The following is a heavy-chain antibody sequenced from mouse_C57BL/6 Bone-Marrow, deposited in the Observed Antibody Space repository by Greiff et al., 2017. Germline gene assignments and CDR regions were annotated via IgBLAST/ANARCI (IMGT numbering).Heavy chain of an antibody. D-gene: IGHD2-2*01. CDR3: ARGGWLRRGRFDY. J-gene: IGHJ2*01. CDR2: IYPRDGST. CDR1: GYTFTDHT. V-gene: IGHV1-78*01. Sequence: VKLVESDAELVKPGASVKISCKVSGYTFTDHTIHWMKQRPEQGLEWIGYIYPRDGSTKYNEKIKGKATLTADKSSSTAYMQLNSLTSEDSAVYFCARGGWLRRGRFDYWGQGTTLTVSS.